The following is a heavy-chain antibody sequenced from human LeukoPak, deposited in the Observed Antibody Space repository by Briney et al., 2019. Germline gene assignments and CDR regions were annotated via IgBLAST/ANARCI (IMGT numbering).Heavy chain of an antibody. J-gene: IGHJ4*02. V-gene: IGHV4-38-2*02. D-gene: IGHD3-10*01. Sequence: PSETLSLTCTVSGYSISSGYYWGWIRQPPGKGLEWIGSIYHSGSTYYNPSLKSRVTISVDTSKNQFSLKLSSVTAADTAVYYCARVTRRRTTGEMFGRYFDYWGQGTLVTVSS. CDR3: ARVTRRRTTGEMFGRYFDY. CDR2: IYHSGST. CDR1: GYSISSGYY.